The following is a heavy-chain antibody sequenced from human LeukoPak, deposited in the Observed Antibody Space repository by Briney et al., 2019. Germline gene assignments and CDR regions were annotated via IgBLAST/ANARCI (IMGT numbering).Heavy chain of an antibody. CDR3: AKEHRYSGSYYGDY. J-gene: IGHJ4*02. CDR1: GFTFSSYA. D-gene: IGHD1-26*01. V-gene: IGHV3-23*01. Sequence: GGSLRLSCAASGFTFSSYAMSWVRQAPGKGLECVSAISGSGGSTYYADSVKGRFTISRNNSKNTLYLQMKSLRAEEKAVYYCAKEHRYSGSYYGDYWGQGTLVTVSS. CDR2: ISGSGGST.